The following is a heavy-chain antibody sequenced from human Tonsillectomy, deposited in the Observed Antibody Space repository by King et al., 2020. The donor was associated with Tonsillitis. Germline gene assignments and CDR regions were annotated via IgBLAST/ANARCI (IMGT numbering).Heavy chain of an antibody. CDR2: IQPGDSDI. V-gene: IGHV5-51*01. D-gene: IGHD6-13*01. J-gene: IGHJ4*02. CDR1: GYTFNNYW. Sequence: QLVQSGAEVKKPGESLKISCEGSGYTFNNYWIGWVRQMPGQGLEWMGIIQPGDSDIRYSPSFQGQVTVSADKSISTVYLQLSSLKGTDTAMYYCARLSSSWAAAVYLYYLDYWGQGPLVTVPS. CDR3: ARLSSSWAAAVYLYYLDY.